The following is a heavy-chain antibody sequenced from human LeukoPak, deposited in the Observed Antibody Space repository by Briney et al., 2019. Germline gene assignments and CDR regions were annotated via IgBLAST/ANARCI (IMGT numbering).Heavy chain of an antibody. CDR1: VVSISGGDYY. D-gene: IGHD6-6*01. CDR3: ARTLYSSPSLFGY. CDR2: IYYSGST. J-gene: IGHJ4*02. Sequence: PSETLSLTCTVSVVSISGGDYYWSWIRQPPGKGLEWIGYIYYSGSTYYNPSLKSRVTISVDTSKNQFSLKLSSVTAADTAVYYCARTLYSSPSLFGYWGEGTLVTVSS. V-gene: IGHV4-30-4*01.